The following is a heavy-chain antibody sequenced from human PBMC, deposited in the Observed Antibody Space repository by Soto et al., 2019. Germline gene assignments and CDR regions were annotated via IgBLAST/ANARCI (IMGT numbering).Heavy chain of an antibody. CDR3: ARESHDILTGPPWVWYFDL. CDR2: INDRGPI. D-gene: IGHD3-9*01. V-gene: IGHV4-34*01. J-gene: IGHJ2*01. Sequence: QVQLQQWGAGPLRPLETLSLTCGESGGSFSGYYWAWIRQSPGKGLEWIGEINDRGPINYNPSLKSRVSISVDTSKNHYSLNLRSVTAADTAVYYCARESHDILTGPPWVWYFDLWGRGTLVTVSS. CDR1: GGSFSGYY.